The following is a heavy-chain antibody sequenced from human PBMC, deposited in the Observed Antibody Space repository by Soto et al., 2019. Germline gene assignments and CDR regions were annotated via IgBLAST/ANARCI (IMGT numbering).Heavy chain of an antibody. D-gene: IGHD5-18*01. CDR1: GYTFTSYA. CDR3: ARGRHPWIQLWSDLDY. J-gene: IGHJ4*02. CDR2: INAGNGNT. V-gene: IGHV1-3*01. Sequence: QVQLVQSGAEVKKPGASVKVSCKASGYTFTSYAMHWVRQAPGQRLEWMGWINAGNGNTKYSQKFQGRVTITRDTSASTAYMELSSLRSEDTDVYYCARGRHPWIQLWSDLDYWGQGTLVTVSS.